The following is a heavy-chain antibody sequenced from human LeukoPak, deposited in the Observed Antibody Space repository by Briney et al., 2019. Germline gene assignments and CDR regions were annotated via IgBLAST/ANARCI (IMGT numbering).Heavy chain of an antibody. CDR3: ARGYSSSWYFNWFDP. V-gene: IGHV4-38-2*02. CDR2: IYHSGTT. Sequence: SETLSLTCTVSGYSISSGYFWGWIRQPPGKGLEWTGSIYHSGTTYYNPSLKRRVTISVDTSKNKFSLKRTSVTAADTAVYYCARGYSSSWYFNWFDPWGQGTLVTVSS. J-gene: IGHJ5*02. D-gene: IGHD6-13*01. CDR1: GYSISSGYF.